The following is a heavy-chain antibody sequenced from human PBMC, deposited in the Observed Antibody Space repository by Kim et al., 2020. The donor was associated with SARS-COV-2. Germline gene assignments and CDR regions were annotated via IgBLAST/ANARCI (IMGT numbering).Heavy chain of an antibody. Sequence: NPSLKSRVTISVDTSKTQFSRKLSSVTAADTAVYYCARRPYYYGSGSYSPWGQGTLVTVSS. D-gene: IGHD3-10*01. V-gene: IGHV4-34*01. J-gene: IGHJ4*02. CDR3: ARRPYYYGSGSYSP.